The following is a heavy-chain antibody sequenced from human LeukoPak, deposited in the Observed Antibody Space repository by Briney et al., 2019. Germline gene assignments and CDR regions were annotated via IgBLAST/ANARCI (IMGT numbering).Heavy chain of an antibody. D-gene: IGHD2-2*01. CDR2: IIPIFGTA. J-gene: IGHJ6*03. CDR3: ASSQRLGDCSSTSCYGDYYYYYMDV. V-gene: IGHV1-69*05. Sequence: SVKVSCKASGGTFSSYAISWVRQAPGQGLEWMGGIIPIFGTANYAQKFQGRVTITTDESTSTAYMELSSLRSEDTAVYYCASSQRLGDCSSTSCYGDYYYYYMDVWGKGTTVTVSS. CDR1: GGTFSSYA.